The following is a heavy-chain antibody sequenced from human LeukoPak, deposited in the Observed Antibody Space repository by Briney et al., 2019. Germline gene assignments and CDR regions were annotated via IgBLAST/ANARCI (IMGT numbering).Heavy chain of an antibody. CDR3: ARLVVAGLNWFDP. J-gene: IGHJ5*02. CDR1: GGSISSGRYC. Sequence: SSETLSLTCTVSGGSISSGRYCWSWIRQPAGKGLEWIGHIHTSGNTNYNPSLKSRVTISVDTSKNQFSLKLSSVTAADTAVYYCARLVVAGLNWFDPWGQGTLVTVSS. CDR2: IHTSGNT. V-gene: IGHV4-61*09. D-gene: IGHD6-19*01.